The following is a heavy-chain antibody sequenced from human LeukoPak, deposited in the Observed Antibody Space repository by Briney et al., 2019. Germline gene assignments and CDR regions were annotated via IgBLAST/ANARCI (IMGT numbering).Heavy chain of an antibody. J-gene: IGHJ4*02. D-gene: IGHD3-22*01. CDR2: ISPGSDYT. Sequence: GGSLRLSCAASGFTFSDYHMGWIRQSPGKGLEWVSYISPGSDYTTYADSVKGRFTISRDNAKNSLFLQMNSLRAEDTAVYYCARRYYGSSGYYAFDCWGQGTLVTVSS. CDR3: ARRYYGSSGYYAFDC. V-gene: IGHV3-11*03. CDR1: GFTFSDYH.